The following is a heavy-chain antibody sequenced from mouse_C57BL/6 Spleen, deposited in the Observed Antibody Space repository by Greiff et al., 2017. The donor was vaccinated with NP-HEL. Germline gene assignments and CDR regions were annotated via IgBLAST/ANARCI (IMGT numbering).Heavy chain of an antibody. CDR3: ARGEIYYDYDGFAY. Sequence: VQLQQSGAELVKPGASVKLSCKASGYTFTSYWMHWVKQRPGQGLEWIGMIHPNSGSTNYNEKFKSKATLTVDKSSSTAYMQLSSLTSEDSAVYYCARGEIYYDYDGFAYWGQGTLVTVSA. D-gene: IGHD2-4*01. V-gene: IGHV1-64*01. J-gene: IGHJ3*01. CDR1: GYTFTSYW. CDR2: IHPNSGST.